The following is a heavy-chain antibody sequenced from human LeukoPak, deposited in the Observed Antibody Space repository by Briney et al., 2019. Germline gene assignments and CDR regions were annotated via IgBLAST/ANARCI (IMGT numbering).Heavy chain of an antibody. CDR1: GGSISSSNW. V-gene: IGHV4-4*02. CDR2: ISHSGST. J-gene: IGHJ4*02. Sequence: TSETLSLTCAVSGGSISSSNWWSWARQPPGKGLEWIGEISHSGSTNYNPSLKSRVTISVDTSKNQFSLKLSSVTAADTAVYYCARPQYSRGWYYLDYWGQGTLVTVSS. CDR3: ARPQYSRGWYYLDY. D-gene: IGHD6-19*01.